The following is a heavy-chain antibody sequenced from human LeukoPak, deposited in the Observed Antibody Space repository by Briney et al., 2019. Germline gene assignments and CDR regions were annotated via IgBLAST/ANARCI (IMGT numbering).Heavy chain of an antibody. CDR2: ISWDGDST. V-gene: IGHV3-43*01. CDR1: GFSFDDYT. Sequence: GGSLRLSCAASGFSFDDYTMHWVRQAPGKGLEWVSLISWDGDSTHYGDSVKGRFTISRDNGKNSLYLQMSSVRTEDTALYYCAKGSSSWFANFFDYWGQGTLVTVSS. J-gene: IGHJ4*02. CDR3: AKGSSSWFANFFDY. D-gene: IGHD6-13*01.